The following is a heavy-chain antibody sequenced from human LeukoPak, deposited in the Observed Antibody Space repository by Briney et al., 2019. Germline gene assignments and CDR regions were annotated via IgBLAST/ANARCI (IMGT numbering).Heavy chain of an antibody. J-gene: IGHJ4*02. D-gene: IGHD3-22*01. Sequence: GGSLRLSCAASGFTFSSYGMHWVRQAPGKGLEWVAVISYDGSNKYYADSVKGRFTISRDNSKNTLYLQMNSLRAEDTAVYYCAREAIYYYDSSGFDYWGQGTLVTVSS. CDR1: GFTFSSYG. CDR2: ISYDGSNK. V-gene: IGHV3-30*19. CDR3: AREAIYYYDSSGFDY.